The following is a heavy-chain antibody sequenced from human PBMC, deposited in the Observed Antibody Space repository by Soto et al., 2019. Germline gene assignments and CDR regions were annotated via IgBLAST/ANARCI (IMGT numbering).Heavy chain of an antibody. V-gene: IGHV5-51*01. Sequence: PGESLKISCKGSGYTFTNYWIGWVRQMPGKGPEWMGIIYPGDSDTKYNPSFQGQVTISADKSITTTYLQWSSLKASDTAIYYCGASTFYYGMDVWGQGSTGTVSS. CDR2: IYPGDSDT. CDR1: GYTFTNYW. J-gene: IGHJ6*02. CDR3: GASTFYYGMDV.